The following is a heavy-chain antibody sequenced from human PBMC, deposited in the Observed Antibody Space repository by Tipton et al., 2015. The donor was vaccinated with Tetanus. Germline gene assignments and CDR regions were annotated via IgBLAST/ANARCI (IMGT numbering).Heavy chain of an antibody. J-gene: IGHJ5*02. D-gene: IGHD6-6*01. CDR3: ARDEGGGRVVRLNWFDP. Sequence: TLSLTCTVSGGSISSGGFFWNWIRQFPGKGLEWIGYVYYSGSTFYNPSLKSRVTISVDTSKNQFSLNLTSVTAADTAVYYCARDEGGGRVVRLNWFDPGGHGTLVTVSS. CDR2: VYYSGST. CDR1: GGSISSGGFF. V-gene: IGHV4-31*03.